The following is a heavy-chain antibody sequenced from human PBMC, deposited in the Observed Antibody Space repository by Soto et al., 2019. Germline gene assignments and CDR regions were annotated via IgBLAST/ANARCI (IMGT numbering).Heavy chain of an antibody. J-gene: IGHJ4*02. CDR3: GKGGYAGGYYGGGHFDY. V-gene: IGHV3-30*18. CDR2: ISYDGSNQ. CDR1: GFTFSTYT. Sequence: QVQLVESGGGVVQPGRSLRLSCAASGFTFSTYTMHWVRQAPGKGLEWVALISYDGSNQYYADSVRGRFTISRDNSKNRVFLQMSGLRSEDTATYYCGKGGYAGGYYGGGHFDYWGQGTLVTVSS. D-gene: IGHD1-26*01.